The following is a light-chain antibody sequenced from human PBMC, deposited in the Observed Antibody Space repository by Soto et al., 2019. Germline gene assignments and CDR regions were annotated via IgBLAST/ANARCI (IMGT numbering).Light chain of an antibody. J-gene: IGKJ1*01. CDR1: QNIAGY. V-gene: IGKV1-39*01. CDR2: GTS. CDR3: QQSHSTPRT. Sequence: DIQMTQSPSSLSASVGDRVTITCRASQNIAGYLNWYQQKPGEAPKLLIYGTSTLLSGVPSRFSGSGSGADYTLTISSLQPEDFATYSCQQSHSTPRTFGQGTKVEIK.